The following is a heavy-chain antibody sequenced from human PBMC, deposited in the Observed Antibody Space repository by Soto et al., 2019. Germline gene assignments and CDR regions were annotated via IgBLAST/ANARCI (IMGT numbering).Heavy chain of an antibody. CDR1: GFTFSSYW. J-gene: IGHJ4*02. CDR2: IKQDGSEK. V-gene: IGHV3-7*01. Sequence: GGSLRLSCAASGFTFSSYWMSWVRQAPGKGLEWVANIKQDGSEKYYVDSVKGRFTISRDNAKNSLYLQMNSLRAEDTAVYYCARALDIVVVVTATYFDYWGQGTLVTVSS. CDR3: ARALDIVVVVTATYFDY. D-gene: IGHD2-15*01.